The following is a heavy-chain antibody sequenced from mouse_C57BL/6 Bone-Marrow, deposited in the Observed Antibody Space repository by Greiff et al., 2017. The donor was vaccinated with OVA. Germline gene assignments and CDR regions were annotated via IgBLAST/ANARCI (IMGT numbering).Heavy chain of an antibody. CDR1: GYTFSSYT. J-gene: IGHJ4*01. CDR2: ISGGGGNT. D-gene: IGHD2-4*01. V-gene: IGHV5-9*01. CDR3: AIYDYDRVDDYAIDY. Sequence: EVKLMESGGGLAKPGGSLKLSCAASGYTFSSYTMPWVRQTPEKRLEWVATISGGGGNTYYPHSVKGRVTISRDNAKNTLYLQMSSLRSEDTALYYCAIYDYDRVDDYAIDYWGEVSSVTVSS.